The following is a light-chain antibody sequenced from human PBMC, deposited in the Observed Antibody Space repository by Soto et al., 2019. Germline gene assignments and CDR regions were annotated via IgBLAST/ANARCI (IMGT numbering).Light chain of an antibody. Sequence: EIVMTQSPATLSVSPGEGATLSCRASQSVSTYLAWYQQKPGQAPRLLIFEASKRATGIPDRISGSGSGTDFTLTISSLEPEDFAVYYCQQRGHWPRTFGQGTKVEMK. CDR1: QSVSTY. CDR3: QQRGHWPRT. V-gene: IGKV3-11*01. CDR2: EAS. J-gene: IGKJ1*01.